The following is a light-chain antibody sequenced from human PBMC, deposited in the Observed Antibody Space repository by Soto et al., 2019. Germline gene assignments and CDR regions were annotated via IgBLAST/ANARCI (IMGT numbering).Light chain of an antibody. J-gene: IGKJ4*01. CDR1: QSVSNSY. CDR2: GAS. V-gene: IGKV3-20*01. CDR3: QQYGSSPPLT. Sequence: EIVLTQSPGTLTLSPGDRGTLSCRDSQSVSNSYLAWYQQKPGQAPRLXXYGASSRANGIPDRFSGGGSWTNLTLTISRLEPEDFAVYDCQQYGSSPPLTFGGGTKVDI.